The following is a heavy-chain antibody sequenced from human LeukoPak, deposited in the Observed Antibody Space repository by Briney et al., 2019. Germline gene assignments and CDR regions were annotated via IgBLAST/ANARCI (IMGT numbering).Heavy chain of an antibody. CDR1: GFTFTNYW. Sequence: SGGSLRLSCAASGFTFTNYWMSWVRQAPGKGLELVANIKQDRSEKYYVDSVKGRFTSSRDSAKNSLYLQMNSLRAEDTAVYYCARLREIPVFGVVTKSTSYFDYWGQGTLVTVSS. V-gene: IGHV3-7*01. CDR3: ARLREIPVFGVVTKSTSYFDY. CDR2: IKQDRSEK. D-gene: IGHD3-3*01. J-gene: IGHJ4*02.